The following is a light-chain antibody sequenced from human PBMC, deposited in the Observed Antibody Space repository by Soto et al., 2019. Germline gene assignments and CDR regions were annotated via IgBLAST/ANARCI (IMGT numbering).Light chain of an antibody. V-gene: IGKV3-20*01. CDR1: QSVSNNY. CDR3: QQFSSYPLT. Sequence: EVVMTQSAATLSVSPGGRATLSCRASQSVSNNYLAWYQQKPGQAPRLLIYDASSRATGIPDRFSGGGSGTDFTLTISRLEPEDFAVYYCQQFSSYPLTFGGRTKV. J-gene: IGKJ4*01. CDR2: DAS.